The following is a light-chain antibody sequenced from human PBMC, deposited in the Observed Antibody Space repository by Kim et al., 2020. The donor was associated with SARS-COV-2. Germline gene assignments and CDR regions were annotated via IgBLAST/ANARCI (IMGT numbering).Light chain of an antibody. V-gene: IGLV4-69*01. CDR2: LNSAGSH. CDR3: QTWDTGIRV. J-gene: IGLJ3*02. Sequence: QPVLTQSPFASASLGASVKLTCTLSGGHSSYVIAWHQHQPGKGPRYLMNLNSAGSHIKGDGIPDRFSGSGSGAERYLTISGLQSEDEADYYCQTWDTGIRVFGGGTQLTVL. CDR1: GGHSSYV.